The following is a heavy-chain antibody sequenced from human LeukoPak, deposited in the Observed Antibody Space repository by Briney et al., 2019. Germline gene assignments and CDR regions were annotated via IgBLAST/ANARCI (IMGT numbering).Heavy chain of an antibody. CDR2: IYYSGST. D-gene: IGHD6-13*01. CDR3: ARVTGYRIENYFDY. Sequence: SETLSLTCTVSGGSISSSSYYWGWIRQPPGKGLEWIGYIYYSGSTNYNPSLKSRVTISVETSKNEFSLKLRSVTAADTAVYYCARVTGYRIENYFDYWGQGTLVTVSS. CDR1: GGSISSSSYY. V-gene: IGHV4-61*05. J-gene: IGHJ4*02.